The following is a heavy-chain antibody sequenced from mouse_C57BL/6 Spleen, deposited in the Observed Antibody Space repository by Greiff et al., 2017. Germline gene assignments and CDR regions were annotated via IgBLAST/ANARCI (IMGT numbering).Heavy chain of an antibody. CDR3: ARCYGSNYYAMDY. V-gene: IGHV1-53*01. D-gene: IGHD1-1*01. CDR2: INPSNGGT. CDR1: GYTFTSYW. Sequence: VQLQQPGTELVKPGASVKLSCKASGYTFTSYWMHWVTQRPGQGLEWIGNINPSNGGTNYNEKFKSKATLTVDKSSSTAYMQLSSLTSEDSAVYYCARCYGSNYYAMDYWGQGTSVTVSS. J-gene: IGHJ4*01.